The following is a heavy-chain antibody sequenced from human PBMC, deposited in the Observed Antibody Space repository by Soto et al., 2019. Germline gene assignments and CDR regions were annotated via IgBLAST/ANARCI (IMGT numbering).Heavy chain of an antibody. CDR1: GLTFSSYW. J-gene: IGHJ4*02. CDR2: INSDGRST. D-gene: IGHD3-10*01. CDR3: ASYYGSGIYHPKY. V-gene: IGHV3-74*01. Sequence: VQLVESGGGLVQPGGSLRLSCAASGLTFSSYWMHWVRQAPGKGLVWVSRINSDGRSTSYADSVKGRFTISRDNAKNTLYLQMNSLRAEDTAVYYCASYYGSGIYHPKYWGQGTLVTVAS.